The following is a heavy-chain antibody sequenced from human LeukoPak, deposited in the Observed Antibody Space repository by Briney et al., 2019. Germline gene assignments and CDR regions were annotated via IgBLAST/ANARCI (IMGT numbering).Heavy chain of an antibody. CDR1: GGSISSGDYY. D-gene: IGHD3-22*01. Sequence: SENLSLNCTVSGGSISSGDYYWSWIRQPPEKGLEWIGYNYYSGSTYYNPSLKSLVTISVDTSKNQFSLKLSSVTAADTAVYYCARFYDSSGYPDYWGQGTLVTVSS. J-gene: IGHJ4*02. V-gene: IGHV4-30-4*01. CDR3: ARFYDSSGYPDY. CDR2: NYYSGST.